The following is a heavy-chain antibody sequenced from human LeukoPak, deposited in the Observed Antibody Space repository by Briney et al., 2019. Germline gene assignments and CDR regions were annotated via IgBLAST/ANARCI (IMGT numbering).Heavy chain of an antibody. J-gene: IGHJ4*02. CDR3: AKAFQVYCSSISCPGY. CDR1: GFTFSSYA. CDR2: ISGSGGST. Sequence: GGSLRLSCAASGFTFSSYAMSWVRQAPGKGLEWVSAISGSGGSTYYADSVKGRFTISRDKSKNTLYLQMNSLRAEDTAVYYCAKAFQVYCSSISCPGYWGQGTLVTVSS. V-gene: IGHV3-23*01. D-gene: IGHD2-2*01.